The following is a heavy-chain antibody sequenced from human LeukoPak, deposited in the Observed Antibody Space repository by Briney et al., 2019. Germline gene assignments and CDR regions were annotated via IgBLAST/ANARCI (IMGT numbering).Heavy chain of an antibody. J-gene: IGHJ4*02. D-gene: IGHD1-7*01. CDR2: IWYDGSNK. V-gene: IGHV3-33*06. Sequence: GSLRLSCAASGFTSSSYGMHWVRQAPGKGLEWVAVIWYDGSNKYYADSVKGRFTISRDNSKNTLYLQMNSLRAEDTAVYYCAKNDNWNYPDYWGQGTLVTVSS. CDR1: GFTSSSYG. CDR3: AKNDNWNYPDY.